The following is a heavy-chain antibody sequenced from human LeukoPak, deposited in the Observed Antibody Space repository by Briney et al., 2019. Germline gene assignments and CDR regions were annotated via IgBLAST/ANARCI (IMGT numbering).Heavy chain of an antibody. CDR1: GGSISSGSYY. Sequence: PSQTLSLTCTVSGGSISSGSYYWSWIRQPAGKGLEWTGRIYTSGSTNYSPSFKSRLTISVDTSKNQFSLKLSSVTAADTAVYYCARGYPGGGDAFDIWGQGTMVTVSS. CDR2: IYTSGST. D-gene: IGHD2-8*02. J-gene: IGHJ3*02. CDR3: ARGYPGGGDAFDI. V-gene: IGHV4-61*02.